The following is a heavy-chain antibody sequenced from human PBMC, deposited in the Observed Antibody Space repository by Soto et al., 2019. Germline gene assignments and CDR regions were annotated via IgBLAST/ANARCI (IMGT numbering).Heavy chain of an antibody. CDR2: IIPIFGTA. Sequence: SVKVSCKASGGTFSSYAISWVRQAPGQGLEWMGGIIPIFGTANYAQKFQGRVTITADESTSTAYMELSSLRSEDTAVYHCERGSLGMITSHPFDYWGQGTLVTVSS. CDR1: GGTFSSYA. CDR3: ERGSLGMITSHPFDY. J-gene: IGHJ4*02. D-gene: IGHD3-16*01. V-gene: IGHV1-69*13.